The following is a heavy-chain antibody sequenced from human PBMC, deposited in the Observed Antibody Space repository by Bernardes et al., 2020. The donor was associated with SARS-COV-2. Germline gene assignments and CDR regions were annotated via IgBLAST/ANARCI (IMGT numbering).Heavy chain of an antibody. D-gene: IGHD3-9*01. J-gene: IGHJ4*02. V-gene: IGHV3-43*01. Sequence: RRSLRPSCAAAGSNFDIFSIRWDRQPPGKGLEWVALITWDGSNTYYADSVKGLFTISRHNSKNSLYLQMNSLRTNDTAFYYCAKDSASLDILTTFDYWGQGTLVPLSS. CDR2: ITWDGSNT. CDR3: AKDSASLDILTTFDY. CDR1: GSNFDIFS.